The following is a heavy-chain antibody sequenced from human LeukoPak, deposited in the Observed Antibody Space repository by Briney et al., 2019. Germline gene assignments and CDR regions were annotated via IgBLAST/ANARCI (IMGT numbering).Heavy chain of an antibody. V-gene: IGHV4-59*01. Sequence: SETLSLTCTVSGGSISSYYWSWLRQPPGKGGAWIAYIHYSGTTNYNPSLKSRATISLDTSKNQFSLKLTSVTAADTAVYYCARGAGWYGNWGQGTLVTVSS. D-gene: IGHD6-19*01. CDR3: ARGAGWYGN. CDR1: GGSISSYY. CDR2: IHYSGTT. J-gene: IGHJ4*02.